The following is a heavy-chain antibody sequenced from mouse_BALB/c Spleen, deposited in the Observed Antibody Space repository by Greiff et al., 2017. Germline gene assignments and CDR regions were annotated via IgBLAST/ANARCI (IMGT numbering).Heavy chain of an antibody. CDR3: ARERGNRLAWFAY. CDR1: GFTFSDYY. D-gene: IGHD2-14*01. V-gene: IGHV5-4*02. Sequence: EVQRVESGGGLVKPGGSLKLSCAASGFTFSDYYMYWVRQTPEKRLEWVATISDGGSYTYYPDSVKGRFTISRDNAKNNLYLQMSSLKSEDTAMYYCARERGNRLAWFAYWGQGTLVTVSA. J-gene: IGHJ3*01. CDR2: ISDGGSYT.